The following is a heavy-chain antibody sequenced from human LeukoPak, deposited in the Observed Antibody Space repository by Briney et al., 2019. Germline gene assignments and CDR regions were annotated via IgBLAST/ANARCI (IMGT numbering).Heavy chain of an antibody. CDR2: IRVSGITK. CDR1: GFTFSSYV. D-gene: IGHD3-10*02. CDR3: AREQVSCSGGCLDY. Sequence: GGSLRLSCAASGFTFSSYVMNWVRQAPGKGLEWGSYIRVSGITKYYADSVKSPFTISRDNAKNSLYLQMNSLRAEDTALYYCAREQVSCSGGCLDYWGQGTLVSVSS. V-gene: IGHV3-48*03. J-gene: IGHJ4*02.